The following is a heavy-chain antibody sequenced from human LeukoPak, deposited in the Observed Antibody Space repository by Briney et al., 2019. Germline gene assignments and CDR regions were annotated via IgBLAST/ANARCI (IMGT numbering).Heavy chain of an antibody. CDR2: IYYSGST. J-gene: IGHJ6*02. D-gene: IGHD2-2*01. V-gene: IGHV4-59*01. CDR3: ARDQVVEVPAAQDYYYYGMDV. Sequence: SETLSLTCTVSGGSISSYYWSWIRQPPGKGLEWIGYIYYSGSTNYNPSLKSRVTISVDTSKNQFSLKLSSVTAADTAVYYCARDQVVEVPAAQDYYYYGMDVWGQGTTVTVSS. CDR1: GGSISSYY.